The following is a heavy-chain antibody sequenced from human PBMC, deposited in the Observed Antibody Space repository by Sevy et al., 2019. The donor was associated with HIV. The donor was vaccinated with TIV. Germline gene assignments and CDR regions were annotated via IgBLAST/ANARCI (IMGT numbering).Heavy chain of an antibody. D-gene: IGHD1-7*01. CDR1: GFTFSSYG. CDR3: AKAGQLQTHYFDY. V-gene: IGHV3-30*18. J-gene: IGHJ4*02. Sequence: GGSLRLSCAASGFTFSSYGMHWVRQAPGKGLEWVAVISYDGSNKYYADSVKGGFTISRDNSKNTLYLQMNSLRAEDTAVYYCAKAGQLQTHYFDYWGQGTLVTVSS. CDR2: ISYDGSNK.